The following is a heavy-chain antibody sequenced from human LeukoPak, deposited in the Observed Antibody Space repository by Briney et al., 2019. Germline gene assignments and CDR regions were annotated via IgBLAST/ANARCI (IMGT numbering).Heavy chain of an antibody. V-gene: IGHV3-20*04. J-gene: IGHJ6*03. Sequence: AGSLRLSCAASGFTFDDYGMGWVRQAPGKGLEWVSGINWNGGSTVYADSVKRRFTISRDNAKNSLYLQMNSLRAEDTALYYCARDLRFLGFYMDVWGKGTTVTVSS. CDR2: INWNGGST. CDR1: GFTFDDYG. CDR3: ARDLRFLGFYMDV. D-gene: IGHD3-3*01.